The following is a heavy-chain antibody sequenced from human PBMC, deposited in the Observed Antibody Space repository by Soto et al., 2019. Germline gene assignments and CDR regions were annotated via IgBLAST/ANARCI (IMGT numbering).Heavy chain of an antibody. J-gene: IGHJ4*02. CDR2: ISASNGNT. CDR3: ARSARSWNLRQFDY. D-gene: IGHD1-7*01. CDR1: GYTFATYC. V-gene: IGHV1-18*01. Sequence: ASVKVSCKASGYTFATYCFSWVRQALGQGLEWMGWISASNGNTNYAQKLRGRVTMTTDTSTSTAYMELRSLRSDDTAVFYCARSARSWNLRQFDYRGQGTLVTLSS.